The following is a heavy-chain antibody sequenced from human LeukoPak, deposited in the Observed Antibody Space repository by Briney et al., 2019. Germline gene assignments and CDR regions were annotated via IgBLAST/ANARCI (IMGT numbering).Heavy chain of an antibody. V-gene: IGHV5-51*01. CDR3: AIRGYCSGTTCYGAGWFYP. CDR2: IYPGDSST. D-gene: IGHD2-2*01. J-gene: IGHJ5*02. CDR1: GYSFTDYW. Sequence: GDSLKISCKGCGYSFTDYWIGWVRQMPGKGLEWMGIIYPGDSSTRFSPSFQGQVTISVDKSISTAYLQWSSLKASDTAMYYCAIRGYCSGTTCYGAGWFYPWAQGTLVTVSS.